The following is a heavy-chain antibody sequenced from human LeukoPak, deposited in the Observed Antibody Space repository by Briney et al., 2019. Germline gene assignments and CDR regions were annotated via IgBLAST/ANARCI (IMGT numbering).Heavy chain of an antibody. CDR3: AKPISGGLAVTADWFDP. D-gene: IGHD6-19*01. Sequence: PGGSLRLSFAASGFPFNRYWMHWVRQGPGKGLVWVSRINSDGSSTSYADSVKGRFTISRGNAKNTLYLQMNSLRAEDTAVYYCAKPISGGLAVTADWFDPWGQGTLVVVSS. V-gene: IGHV3-74*01. CDR2: INSDGSST. J-gene: IGHJ5*01. CDR1: GFPFNRYW.